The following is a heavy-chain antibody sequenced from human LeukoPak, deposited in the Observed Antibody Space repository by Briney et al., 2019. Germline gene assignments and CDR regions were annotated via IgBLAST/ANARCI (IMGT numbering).Heavy chain of an antibody. CDR3: ARDPRSSWYDY. V-gene: IGHV4-4*07. CDR1: GGSISSYY. Sequence: TSETLSLTCTVSGGSISSYYWSWIRQPAGKGLEWIGRIYTSGSTNYNPSLKSRVTMSVDTSKNQFSLELSSVTAADTAVYYCARDPRSSWYDYWGQGTLVTVSS. D-gene: IGHD6-13*01. CDR2: IYTSGST. J-gene: IGHJ4*02.